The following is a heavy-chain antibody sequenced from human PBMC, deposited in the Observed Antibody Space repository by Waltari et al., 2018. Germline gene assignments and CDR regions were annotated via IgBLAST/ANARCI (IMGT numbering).Heavy chain of an antibody. V-gene: IGHV1-69*06. D-gene: IGHD1-1*01. CDR1: GGTFSSYA. J-gene: IGHJ6*03. CDR2: IIPIFGTA. Sequence: SSVKVSCKASGGTFSSYAISWVRQAPGQGLEWMGGIIPIFGTANYAQKFQGRVTITADKSTSTAYMELSSLRSEDTAVYYCARVGVTTAYYYYYMDVWGKGTTVTVSS. CDR3: ARVGVTTAYYYYYMDV.